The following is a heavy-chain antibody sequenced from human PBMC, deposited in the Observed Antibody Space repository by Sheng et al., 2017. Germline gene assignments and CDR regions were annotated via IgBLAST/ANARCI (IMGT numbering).Heavy chain of an antibody. CDR1: GFTFSGSA. Sequence: EVQLVESGGGLVQPGGSLKLSCAASGFTFSGSAMHWVRQASGKGLEWVGRIRSKANSYATAYAASVKGRFTISRDDSKNTAYLQMNSLKTEDTAVYYCTRLRGYSYGFYYYYYGMDVWGQGTTVTVSS. D-gene: IGHD5-18*01. CDR3: TRLRGYSYGFYYYYYGMDV. V-gene: IGHV3-73*02. J-gene: IGHJ6*02. CDR2: IRSKANSYAT.